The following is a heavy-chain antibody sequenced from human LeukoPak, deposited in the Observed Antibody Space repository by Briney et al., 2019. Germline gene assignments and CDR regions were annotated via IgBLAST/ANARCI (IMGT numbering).Heavy chain of an antibody. Sequence: GGSLRLSCAASGFTFSSYSMNWVRQAPGKGLEWVSSISSSSSYIYYADSVKGRFTISRDNAKNSLYLQMNSLRAEDTAVYYCARDSAYSSSWYGMDVWGQGTTVTVSS. D-gene: IGHD6-13*01. CDR3: ARDSAYSSSWYGMDV. V-gene: IGHV3-21*01. CDR1: GFTFSSYS. J-gene: IGHJ6*02. CDR2: ISSSSSYI.